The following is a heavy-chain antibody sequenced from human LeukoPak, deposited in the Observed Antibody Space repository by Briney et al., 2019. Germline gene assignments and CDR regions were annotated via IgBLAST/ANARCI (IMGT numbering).Heavy chain of an antibody. CDR2: ISSSSSYI. D-gene: IGHD3-22*01. Sequence: PGGSLRLSCAASGFTFSSYSMNWVRQAPGKGLEWVSSISSSSSYIYYADSVKGRFTISRDNAKNSLYLQMNSLRAEDTAVYYCASRSGYYPTQGYYFDYWGQGTLVTVSS. V-gene: IGHV3-21*01. CDR1: GFTFSSYS. CDR3: ASRSGYYPTQGYYFDY. J-gene: IGHJ4*02.